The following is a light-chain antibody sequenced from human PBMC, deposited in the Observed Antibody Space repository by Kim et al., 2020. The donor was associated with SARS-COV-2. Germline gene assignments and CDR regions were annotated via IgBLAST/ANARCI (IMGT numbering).Light chain of an antibody. CDR1: LSVSSR. Sequence: DIQMTQSPSTLSASVGDRVSITCRASLSVSSRLAWYQQKPGQAPKLLIYKASTLNSGVPSRFSGSGSGTEFTLTISSLQPDDFATYYCQQYDSFSTFGQGTKLEI. V-gene: IGKV1-5*03. CDR2: KAS. J-gene: IGKJ2*01. CDR3: QQYDSFST.